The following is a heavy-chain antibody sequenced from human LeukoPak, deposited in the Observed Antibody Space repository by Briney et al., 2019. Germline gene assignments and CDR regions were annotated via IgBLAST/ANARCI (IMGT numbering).Heavy chain of an antibody. CDR3: VRDRAGGNSVWFDP. V-gene: IGHV3-48*02. Sequence: GGSLRLSCAASGFTFSSYSMDWVRQAPGKGLEWISFISSSSGTICYADSVKGRFTISRDNAKNSLYLQMNSLRDEDTAVYYCVRDRAGGNSVWFDPWGQGTLVTVSS. J-gene: IGHJ5*02. CDR2: ISSSSGTI. CDR1: GFTFSSYS. D-gene: IGHD4-23*01.